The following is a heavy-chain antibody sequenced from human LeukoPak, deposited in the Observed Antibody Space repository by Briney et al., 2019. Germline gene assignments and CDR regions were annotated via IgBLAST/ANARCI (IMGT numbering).Heavy chain of an antibody. D-gene: IGHD3-10*01. CDR1: GGSFNTPNYY. Sequence: PSETLSLTCTVSGGSFNTPNYYWGWLRQTPGKGLEWIGNIFYSGGTYYNPSLKSRVTISVDTSKNQFSLKLSSVTAADTAVYYCARRGETMVRGVSHYFDYWGQGTLVTVSS. J-gene: IGHJ4*02. CDR3: ARRGETMVRGVSHYFDY. V-gene: IGHV4-39*01. CDR2: IFYSGGT.